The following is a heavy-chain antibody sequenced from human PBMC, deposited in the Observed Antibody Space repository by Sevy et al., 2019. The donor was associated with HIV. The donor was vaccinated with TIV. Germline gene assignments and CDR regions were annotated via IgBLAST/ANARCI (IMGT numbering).Heavy chain of an antibody. CDR1: GGSISSGSYY. CDR2: IYTSGST. CDR3: ARAKYCSGGSCSWFDP. J-gene: IGHJ5*02. V-gene: IGHV4-61*02. D-gene: IGHD2-15*01. Sequence: SETLSLTCTVSGGSISSGSYYWSWIRQPAGKGLEWIGRIYTSGSTYYNPSLKSRVTMSVDTSKNQFSLKLSSVTAADTAVYYCARAKYCSGGSCSWFDPWGQGTLVTVSS.